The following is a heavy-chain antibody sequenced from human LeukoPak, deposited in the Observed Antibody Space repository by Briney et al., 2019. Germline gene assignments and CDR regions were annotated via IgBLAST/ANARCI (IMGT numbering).Heavy chain of an antibody. CDR2: IKYGGSAK. J-gene: IGHJ4*02. Sequence: PGGSLRLSCAASGFTFSSYWRSWIRQAPGKGLEWMANIKYGGSAKYYVDSVKGRFTTSRDNAKNSLYLQMNSLRAEDTAVYYCARETDYYGSGSSFDYWGQGTLVTVSS. CDR3: ARETDYYGSGSSFDY. D-gene: IGHD3-10*01. CDR1: GFTFSSYW. V-gene: IGHV3-7*01.